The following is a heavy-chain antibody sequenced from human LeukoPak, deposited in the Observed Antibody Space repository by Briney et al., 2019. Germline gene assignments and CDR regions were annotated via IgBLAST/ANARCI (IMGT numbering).Heavy chain of an antibody. CDR2: INHSGST. Sequence: PSETLSLTCGVSGYSISSGYYWGWIRQPPGKGLEWIGEINHSGSTNYNPSLKSRVTISVDTSKNQFSLKLSSVTAADTAVYYCARGVRITMVVVVMLAYFDYWGQGTLVTVSS. CDR3: ARGVRITMVVVVMLAYFDY. V-gene: IGHV4-34*01. CDR1: GYSISSGYY. J-gene: IGHJ4*02. D-gene: IGHD3-22*01.